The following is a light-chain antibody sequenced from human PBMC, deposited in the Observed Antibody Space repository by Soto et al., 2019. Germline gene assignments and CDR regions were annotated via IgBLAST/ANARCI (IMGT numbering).Light chain of an antibody. Sequence: DIQMTQSPSSVSASVGDRVTITCRASQGISKFLAWYQQRPGMPPKLLIYGAPSLQPGVSSRFSGSGSGTDFTLTISSLQPEDFATYYCQQANIFPLTFGGGTKVEI. CDR2: GAP. CDR3: QQANIFPLT. CDR1: QGISKF. J-gene: IGKJ4*01. V-gene: IGKV1-12*01.